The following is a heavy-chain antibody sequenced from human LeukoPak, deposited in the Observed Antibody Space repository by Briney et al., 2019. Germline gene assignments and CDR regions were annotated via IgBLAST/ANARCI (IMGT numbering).Heavy chain of an antibody. CDR1: GFTFSNYA. CDR3: AKLISGYSSGWPPFDI. CDR2: ISGSGDRT. J-gene: IGHJ3*02. Sequence: GGSLRLSCGASGFTFSNYAMSWVRQAPGKGLEWVSFISGSGDRTDYADSVKGRFTISRDNSKNTLYLQMNSLRAEDTAVYYCAKLISGYSSGWPPFDIWGQGTMVTVSS. V-gene: IGHV3-23*01. D-gene: IGHD6-19*01.